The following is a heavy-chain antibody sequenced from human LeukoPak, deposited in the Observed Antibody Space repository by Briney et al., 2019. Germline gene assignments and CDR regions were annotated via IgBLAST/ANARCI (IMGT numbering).Heavy chain of an antibody. D-gene: IGHD3-10*01. J-gene: IGHJ5*02. CDR2: IIPILGIA. Sequence: ASVKVSCKASGGTFSSYTISWVRQAPGQGLEWMGRIIPILGIANYAQKFQGRVTITRNTSISTAYMELSSLRSEDTAVYYCARAPRITMVRGVIYWFDPWGQGTLVTVSS. CDR3: ARAPRITMVRGVIYWFDP. V-gene: IGHV1-69*02. CDR1: GGTFSSYT.